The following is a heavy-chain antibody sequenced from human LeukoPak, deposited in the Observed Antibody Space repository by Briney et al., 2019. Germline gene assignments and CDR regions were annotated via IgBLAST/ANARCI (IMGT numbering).Heavy chain of an antibody. D-gene: IGHD3-3*01. CDR3: ARGHTYYDFWSGYYRAYYFDY. J-gene: IGHJ4*02. V-gene: IGHV1-8*03. CDR1: GYIFTGYY. CDR2: MNPNSGNT. Sequence: ASVKVSCKTSGYIFTGYYIHWVRQATGQGLEWMGWMNPNSGNTGYAQRFQGRVTITRNTSISTAYMELSSLRSEDTAVYYCARGHTYYDFWSGYYRAYYFDYWGQGTLVTVSS.